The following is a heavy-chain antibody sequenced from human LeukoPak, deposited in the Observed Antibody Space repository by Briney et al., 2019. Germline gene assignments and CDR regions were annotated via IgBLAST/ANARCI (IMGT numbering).Heavy chain of an antibody. CDR3: ANEVRPNDY. V-gene: IGHV3-23*01. Sequence: LSGGSLRLSCAASGFTFSNYAMCWVRQAPGKGLEWVSSIDISGGSTYYADSVQGRFTISRDNSKNTLYLEMNSLRAEDTALYYCANEVRPNDYWGQGTLVTVSS. CDR2: IDISGGST. J-gene: IGHJ4*02. CDR1: GFTFSNYA. D-gene: IGHD1-1*01.